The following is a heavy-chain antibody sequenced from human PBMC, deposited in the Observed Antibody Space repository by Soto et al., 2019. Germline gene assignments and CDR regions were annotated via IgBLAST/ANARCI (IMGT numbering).Heavy chain of an antibody. D-gene: IGHD3-9*01. CDR2: IYYRGNA. V-gene: IGHV4-39*01. CDR1: DDSINSDKYY. Sequence: QLQLQESGPGLVKPSETLSLTCSVSDDSINSDKYYWGWIRQPPGKGLEWIGSIYYRGNAYYNPSLQTRVTISLDESKSQFSLKLNPVTAADSAVYFCARLEGLATISYYFDFWGPGALVTVSS. CDR3: ARLEGLATISYYFDF. J-gene: IGHJ4*02.